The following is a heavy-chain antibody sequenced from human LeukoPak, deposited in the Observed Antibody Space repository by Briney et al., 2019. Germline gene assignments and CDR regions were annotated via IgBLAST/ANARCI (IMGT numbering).Heavy chain of an antibody. Sequence: PSETLSLTCTVSGGSISSYYWSWIRQPPGKGLEWIGYIYYSGSTNYNPSLKSRVTMSVDTSKNQFSLKLSSVTAADTAVYYCARGAYIFSYYMDVWGKGTTVTISS. V-gene: IGHV4-59*12. D-gene: IGHD3-16*01. CDR1: GGSISSYY. CDR3: ARGAYIFSYYMDV. J-gene: IGHJ6*03. CDR2: IYYSGST.